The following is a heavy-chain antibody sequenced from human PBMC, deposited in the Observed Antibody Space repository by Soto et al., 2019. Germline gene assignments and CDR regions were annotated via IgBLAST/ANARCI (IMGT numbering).Heavy chain of an antibody. V-gene: IGHV1-18*01. CDR2: ISAYDGNT. D-gene: IGHD3-22*01. CDR3: ARGGYYDSSGSRNYYYYGMNV. Sequence: QVQLVQSGGEVKKPGASVKVSCKASGYTFSSYGISWVRQAPGQGLEWLGWISAYDGNTKYAQILQGRVFMTTDTSTKTAYMELRSPRSDDTDVYYCARGGYYDSSGSRNYYYYGMNVWGQGTSVTVSS. J-gene: IGHJ6*02. CDR1: GYTFSSYG.